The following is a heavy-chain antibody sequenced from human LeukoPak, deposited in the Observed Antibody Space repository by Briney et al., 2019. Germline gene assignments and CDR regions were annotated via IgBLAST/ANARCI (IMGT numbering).Heavy chain of an antibody. CDR2: ISYDGSNK. V-gene: IGHV3-30*18. J-gene: IGHJ4*02. CDR3: AKDVRFWGYSNGYDPDY. D-gene: IGHD5-18*01. CDR1: GFTFSSYG. Sequence: GGSLRLSCATSGFTFSSYGMHWVRQAPGKGLEWVAVISYDGSNKYYADSMKDRFTISRVNSKNTLYLQMNSLGVEDAAVYYWAKDVRFWGYSNGYDPDYWGQGTLVTVSS.